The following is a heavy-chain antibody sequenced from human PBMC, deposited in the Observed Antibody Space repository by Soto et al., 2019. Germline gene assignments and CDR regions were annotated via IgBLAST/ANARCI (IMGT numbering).Heavy chain of an antibody. CDR1: GFTFSSYG. Sequence: QVQLVESGGGVVQPGRSLRLSCAASGFTFSSYGMHWVRQAPGKGLEWVAVISYDGSNKYYADSVKGRFTISRDNSKNTMYLHMNSLRAEDTAVYYCAKGYCSSTSCYPQRQGGMDVWGQGTTVTVSS. J-gene: IGHJ6*02. CDR2: ISYDGSNK. V-gene: IGHV3-30*18. D-gene: IGHD2-2*01. CDR3: AKGYCSSTSCYPQRQGGMDV.